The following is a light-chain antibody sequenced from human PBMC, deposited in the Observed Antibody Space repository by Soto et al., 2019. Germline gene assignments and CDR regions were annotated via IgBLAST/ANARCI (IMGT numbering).Light chain of an antibody. CDR2: KAS. Sequence: DIPMTQSPSSLSASVGDRVTITCRASQSISNWVAWYQQKPGKAPKLLIYKASSLESGVPSRFSGSGSGTDFTLTISSLQPDDFATYFCQQYSSYSWSFGQGTKVEIK. V-gene: IGKV1-5*03. CDR3: QQYSSYSWS. J-gene: IGKJ1*01. CDR1: QSISNW.